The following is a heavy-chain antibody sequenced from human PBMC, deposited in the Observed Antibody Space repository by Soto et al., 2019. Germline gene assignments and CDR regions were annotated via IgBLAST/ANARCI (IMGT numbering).Heavy chain of an antibody. CDR3: AKDGVDWGSYFDY. CDR2: VTGSGGSA. J-gene: IGHJ4*02. D-gene: IGHD3-9*01. V-gene: IGHV3-23*01. Sequence: GGSLRLSCAASGFTFSSYAMSWVRQAPGKGLEWVSAVTGSGGSAYYADSVKGRFTISRDNSKNTLYLQMNSLRAEDTAVYYCAKDGVDWGSYFDYWGQGTLVTVSS. CDR1: GFTFSSYA.